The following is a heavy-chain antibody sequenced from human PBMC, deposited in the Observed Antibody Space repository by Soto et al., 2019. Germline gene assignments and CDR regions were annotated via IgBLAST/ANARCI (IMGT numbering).Heavy chain of an antibody. CDR1: GFAFSSFA. D-gene: IGHD2-2*01. J-gene: IGHJ4*02. CDR3: ARDRRIPASLYYFDY. V-gene: IGHV3-23*01. Sequence: GGSLRLSCAASGFAFSSFAMSWVRQAPGKGLEWVSTISDSGAGTYYAGSVKGRLTISRDNSKNTIYVQMNSLRAEDTAVYYCARDRRIPASLYYFDYWGQGTLVTVSS. CDR2: ISDSGAGT.